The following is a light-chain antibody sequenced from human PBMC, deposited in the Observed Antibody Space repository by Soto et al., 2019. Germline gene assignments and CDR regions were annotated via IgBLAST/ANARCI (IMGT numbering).Light chain of an antibody. CDR1: RSDIGGYNY. Sequence: QSALTQPASVSGSPGQSITISCTGTRSDIGGYNYVSWYQHHPGKAPKLIIFEVSDRPSGVSNRFSGSKSGNTASLTISGLHAEDEADYYCSSYTSSSTPYVFGTGTKLTVL. CDR2: EVS. J-gene: IGLJ1*01. V-gene: IGLV2-14*01. CDR3: SSYTSSSTPYV.